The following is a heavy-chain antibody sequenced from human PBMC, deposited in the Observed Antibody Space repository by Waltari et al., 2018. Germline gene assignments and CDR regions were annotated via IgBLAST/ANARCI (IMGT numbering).Heavy chain of an antibody. CDR1: GGYFSGYY. D-gene: IGHD6-13*01. J-gene: IGHJ6*02. CDR2: INHSGST. CDR3: ARGAAAAHYYYYYGMDV. Sequence: QVQLQQWGAGLLKPSETLSLTCAVYGGYFSGYYWCWIRQPPGKGLEWIGEINHSGSTNYNPSLKSRVTISVDTSKNQFSLKLSSVTAADTAVYYCARGAAAAHYYYYYGMDVWGQGTTVTVSS. V-gene: IGHV4-34*01.